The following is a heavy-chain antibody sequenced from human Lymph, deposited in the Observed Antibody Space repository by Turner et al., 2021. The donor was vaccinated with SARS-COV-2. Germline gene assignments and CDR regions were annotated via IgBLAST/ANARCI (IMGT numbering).Heavy chain of an antibody. V-gene: IGHV1-24*01. CDR3: ATGPYDLWSGPSPGYYGMDV. CDR2: FDPEDGET. CDR1: GYTLTEVS. J-gene: IGHJ6*02. D-gene: IGHD3-3*01. Sequence: QVPLVQSGAAVKTPGASVKVSCKVSGYTLTEVSMHWVRQAPGKGLEWMGGFDPEDGETIYAQKFQGRVTMTEDTSTDTAYMELSSLRSEDTAEYYCATGPYDLWSGPSPGYYGMDVWGQGTTVTVSS.